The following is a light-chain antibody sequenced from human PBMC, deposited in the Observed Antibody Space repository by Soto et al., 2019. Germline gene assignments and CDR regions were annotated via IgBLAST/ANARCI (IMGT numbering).Light chain of an antibody. V-gene: IGKV1-27*01. Sequence: DIQMTQSPSSLSASVGDRVTITCRASQGISNYLAWYQQKPGKVPKLPIYAASTLQSGVPSRFSCSGSGTDFTLTFSSLQPEDVATYYCQKYNSAPYTFGQGTKLEIK. CDR1: QGISNY. CDR3: QKYNSAPYT. J-gene: IGKJ2*01. CDR2: AAS.